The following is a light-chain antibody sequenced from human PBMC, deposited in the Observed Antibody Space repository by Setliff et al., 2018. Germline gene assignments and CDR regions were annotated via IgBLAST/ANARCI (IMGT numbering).Light chain of an antibody. J-gene: IGKJ4*01. CDR3: QQYDNLPST. V-gene: IGKV1-33*01. Sequence: DIQMTQSPSSLSASVGARVTITCQASQDISNYLNWYQQKPGKAPKLLIYDASNLETGVPSRFSGSGSGTDFTFTISSLQPEDIATYYCQQYDNLPSTFGGGTKVDIK. CDR1: QDISNY. CDR2: DAS.